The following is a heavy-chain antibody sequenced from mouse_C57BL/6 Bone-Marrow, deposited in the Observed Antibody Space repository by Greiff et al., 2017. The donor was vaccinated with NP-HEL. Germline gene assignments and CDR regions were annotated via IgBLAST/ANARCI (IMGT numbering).Heavy chain of an antibody. J-gene: IGHJ2*01. V-gene: IGHV5-17*01. CDR1: GFTFTDYG. CDR2: ISRGSSTI. CDR3: GKSLRPYYFDD. Sequence: DVQLVESGGGLVKPGGSLKLSCAASGFTFTDYGMHWVRQAPEKGLEWIAYISRGSSTIYYADKVKGRFTISRDNAKNTLSLQMTSLRSEDSAMYYCGKSLRPYYFDDWGQGTTLTVSS. D-gene: IGHD1-2*01.